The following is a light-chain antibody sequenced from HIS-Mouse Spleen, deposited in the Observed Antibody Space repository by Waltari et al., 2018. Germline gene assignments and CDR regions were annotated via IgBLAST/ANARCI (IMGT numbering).Light chain of an antibody. CDR3: CSYAGSSTWV. CDR2: EGS. V-gene: IGLV2-23*01. CDR1: SSDVGSYNL. Sequence: QSALTQPASVSGSPGQSITISCTGTSSDVGSYNLVSWYQQHPGKAPKLRIYEGSKRPAGVSIRFSGSKSGNTASLTISGLQAEDEADYYCCSYAGSSTWVFGGGTKLTVL. J-gene: IGLJ3*02.